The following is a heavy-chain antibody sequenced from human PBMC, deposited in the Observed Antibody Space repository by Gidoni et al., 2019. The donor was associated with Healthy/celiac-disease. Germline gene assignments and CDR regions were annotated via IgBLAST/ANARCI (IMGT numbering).Heavy chain of an antibody. CDR2: ISGRGCST. CDR3: AKFGIVVITDYFDY. CDR1: GVTFSSYA. J-gene: IGHJ4*02. V-gene: IGHV3-23*04. Sequence: EVQLVESGGGLVQPGGSLRLSCAASGVTFSSYAMSWVRQAPGKGLAWVSAISGRGCSTYYAASVKGRFTISRDNSKNTLYLQMNSLRAEDTAVYYCAKFGIVVITDYFDYWGQGTLVTVSS. D-gene: IGHD3-22*01.